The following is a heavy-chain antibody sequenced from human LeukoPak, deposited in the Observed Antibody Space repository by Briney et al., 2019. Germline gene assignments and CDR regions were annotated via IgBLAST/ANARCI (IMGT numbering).Heavy chain of an antibody. V-gene: IGHV1-18*01. J-gene: IGHJ6*02. CDR2: ISGYNGNT. CDR1: GYTFTSYG. D-gene: IGHD3-9*01. CDR3: ARDDGRRRNDILTGYYYYFGMDV. Sequence: ASVKVSCKASGYTFTSYGISWLRQAPGQGLEWLGWISGYNGNTNYAQKFQGRVAMTTATSTSTAYMELRSLRSDDTAVYYCARDDGRRRNDILTGYYYYFGMDVWGQGTTVTVSS.